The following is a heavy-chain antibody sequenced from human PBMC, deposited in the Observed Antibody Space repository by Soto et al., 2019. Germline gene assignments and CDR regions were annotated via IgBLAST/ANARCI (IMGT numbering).Heavy chain of an antibody. CDR2: ISGSGGST. V-gene: IGHV3-23*01. D-gene: IGHD2-21*02. CDR3: GSTYYTPSLKSRVTISVATSKNQFSLKLSSVTAADTAVYYCARDTIAYDILTGSVLSYYYYGMDV. Sequence: GGSLRLSCAVSGFTFSSYAMSWVRQAPGKGLEWVSAISGSGGSTYYADSVKGRFTISRDNSKNTLYLQMNSLRAEDTAVYYCGSTYYTPSLKSRVTISVATSKNQFSLKLSSVTAADTAVYYCARDTIAYDILTGSVLSYYYYGMDVWGQGTTVTVSS. J-gene: IGHJ6*02. CDR1: GFTFSSYA.